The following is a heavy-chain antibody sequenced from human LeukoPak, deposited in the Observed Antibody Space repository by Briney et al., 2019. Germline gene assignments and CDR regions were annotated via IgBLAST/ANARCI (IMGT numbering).Heavy chain of an antibody. Sequence: GGSLRLSCAASGFTFSYAWMSWVRQAPGKGLEWVGRIKSKTDGGTTDYAAPVKGRFTISRDDSKNTLYLQMNSLKVEDTAVYYCTTKMAYCGGDCYPGAFDVRGQGTMVTVSS. CDR3: TTKMAYCGGDCYPGAFDV. CDR1: GFTFSYAW. V-gene: IGHV3-15*01. D-gene: IGHD2-21*02. CDR2: IKSKTDGGTT. J-gene: IGHJ3*01.